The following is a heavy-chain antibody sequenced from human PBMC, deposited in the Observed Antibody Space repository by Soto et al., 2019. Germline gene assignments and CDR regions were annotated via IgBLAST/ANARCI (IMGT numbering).Heavy chain of an antibody. CDR1: GGTFSSYA. CDR2: IIPIFGTA. D-gene: IGHD5-18*01. V-gene: IGHV1-69*01. Sequence: QVQLMQSGAEVKKPGSSVKVSCKASGGTFSSYAISWVRQAPGQGLEWMGGIIPIFGTAKYAQKFQGRVTITADESTSTAYMELSSLRSEDTAVYYCAICGYRYGYADLSYYYGMDVWGQGTTVTVSS. CDR3: AICGYRYGYADLSYYYGMDV. J-gene: IGHJ6*02.